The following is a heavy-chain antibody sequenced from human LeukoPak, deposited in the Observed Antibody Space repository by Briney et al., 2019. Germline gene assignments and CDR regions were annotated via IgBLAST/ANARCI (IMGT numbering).Heavy chain of an antibody. D-gene: IGHD2-21*02. J-gene: IGHJ5*02. Sequence: AGGSLRLSCAASGFTFSSYWMHWVRQAPGNGLVWVSRINSDGSSTSYADSVKGRFTISRDNAKNTLYLQMNSLRAEDTAVYYCARDRLYCGGDCLDPWGQGTLVTVSS. V-gene: IGHV3-74*01. CDR3: ARDRLYCGGDCLDP. CDR1: GFTFSSYW. CDR2: INSDGSST.